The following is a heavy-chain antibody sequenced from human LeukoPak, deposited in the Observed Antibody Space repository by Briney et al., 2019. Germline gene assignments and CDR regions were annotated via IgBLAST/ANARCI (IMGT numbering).Heavy chain of an antibody. D-gene: IGHD3-22*01. Sequence: PSETLSLTCSVFDGSISNYYWSWIRQPPGKGLEWIGYIYYSGSTNYNPSLKSRVTISVDTSKNQFSLTLSSVTAADTAVYYCAKRNAENYDSSGYPLYYFDYWGQGILVTVSS. CDR1: DGSISNYY. J-gene: IGHJ4*02. CDR2: IYYSGST. CDR3: AKRNAENYDSSGYPLYYFDY. V-gene: IGHV4-59*08.